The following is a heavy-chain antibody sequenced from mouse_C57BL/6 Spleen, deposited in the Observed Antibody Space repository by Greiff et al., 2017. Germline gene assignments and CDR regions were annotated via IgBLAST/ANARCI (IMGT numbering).Heavy chain of an antibody. CDR3: TSIYDGYYGKVDYYAMDY. D-gene: IGHD2-3*01. J-gene: IGHJ4*01. V-gene: IGHV5-9-1*02. CDR2: ISSGGDYI. CDR1: GFTFSSYA. Sequence: EVKLVESGEGLVKPGGSLKLSCAASGFTFSSYAMSWVRQTPEKRLEWVAYISSGGDYIYYADTVKGRFTISRDNARNTLYLQMSSLKSEDTAMYYCTSIYDGYYGKVDYYAMDYWGQGTSVTVSS.